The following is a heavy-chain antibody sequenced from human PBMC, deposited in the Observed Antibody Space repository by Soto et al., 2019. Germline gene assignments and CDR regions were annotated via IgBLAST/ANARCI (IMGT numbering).Heavy chain of an antibody. Sequence: PGESLKISCKGSGYSFTSYWIGWVRQMPGKGLEWVGIIYPGDSDTRYSPSFQGQVTISADKSISTAYLQWSSLKASDTAMYYCATLSYYYDSSGHNYYYYYGMDVWGQGTTVTVSS. CDR3: ATLSYYYDSSGHNYYYYYGMDV. J-gene: IGHJ6*02. V-gene: IGHV5-51*01. CDR1: GYSFTSYW. CDR2: IYPGDSDT. D-gene: IGHD3-22*01.